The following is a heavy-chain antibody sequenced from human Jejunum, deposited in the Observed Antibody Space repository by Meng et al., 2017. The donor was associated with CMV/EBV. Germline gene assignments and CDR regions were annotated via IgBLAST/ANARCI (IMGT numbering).Heavy chain of an antibody. Sequence: EERGVEAGGDLVPSGGSLRLSCAASGFSVSSNYMSWVRQAPGKGLECVSISDPTGYTYYADSVKGRFSISSDSSRNTLYIEMNSLRVEDTAVYYCARGMYFSPWGQGTLVTVSS. J-gene: IGHJ5*02. D-gene: IGHD2-8*01. CDR1: GFSVSSNY. CDR2: SDPTGYT. CDR3: ARGMYFSP. V-gene: IGHV3-66*01.